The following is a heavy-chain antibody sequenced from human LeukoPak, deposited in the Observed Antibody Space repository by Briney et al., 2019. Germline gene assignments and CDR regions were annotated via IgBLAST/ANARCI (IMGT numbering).Heavy chain of an antibody. Sequence: GGSLRLSCEASGFTFSSYAIRWVRQAPGTGLEWVSSIPGSGGATYYADSVKGRFTISRDNSKNTLYLQMNSLRAEDTAVYYCAKTPLAVAGTSEYYFDYWGQGTLVTVSS. CDR3: AKTPLAVAGTSEYYFDY. V-gene: IGHV3-23*01. CDR1: GFTFSSYA. CDR2: IPGSGGAT. J-gene: IGHJ4*02. D-gene: IGHD6-19*01.